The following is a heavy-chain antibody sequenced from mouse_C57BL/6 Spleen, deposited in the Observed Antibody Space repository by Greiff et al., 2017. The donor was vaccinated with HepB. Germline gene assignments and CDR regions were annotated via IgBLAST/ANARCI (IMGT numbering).Heavy chain of an antibody. V-gene: IGHV1-22*01. CDR3: ARKNDYDDCYYARDY. Sequence: EVQLQQSGPELVKPGASVKMSCKASGYTFTDYNMHWVKQSHGKSLEWIGYINPNNGGTSYNQKFKGKATLTVDKSSSTAYMELRSLTSEDSAVYYWARKNDYDDCYYARDYWGQGTSVTVSS. CDR1: GYTFTDYN. D-gene: IGHD2-4*01. J-gene: IGHJ4*01. CDR2: INPNNGGT.